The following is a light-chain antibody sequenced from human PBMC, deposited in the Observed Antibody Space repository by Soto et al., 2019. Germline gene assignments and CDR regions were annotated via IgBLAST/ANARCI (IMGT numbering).Light chain of an antibody. Sequence: QYVLTQPPSVSAAPGQKVTISCSGSSSNIGNNYVSWFQQLPGAAPRLLIYDDYNRPSGIPDRFSGSKSGTSATLGITGLQAGDEADYYCATWESSLSAVVFGGGTKLTVL. CDR3: ATWESSLSAVV. CDR2: DDY. CDR1: SSNIGNNY. J-gene: IGLJ2*01. V-gene: IGLV1-51*01.